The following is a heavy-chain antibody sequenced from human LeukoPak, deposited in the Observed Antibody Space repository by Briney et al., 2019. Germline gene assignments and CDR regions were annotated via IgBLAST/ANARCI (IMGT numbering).Heavy chain of an antibody. CDR3: ARGGANKRVWFDP. CDR1: GGTFSSYA. Sequence: GASVKVSCKASGGTFSSYAISWVRQAPGQGLEWMGRIIPIFGTANYAQKFQGRVTITTDESTSTAYMELSSLRSEDTAEYYCARGGANKRVWFDPWGQGTLVTVSS. J-gene: IGHJ5*02. V-gene: IGHV1-69*05. CDR2: IIPIFGTA. D-gene: IGHD6-25*01.